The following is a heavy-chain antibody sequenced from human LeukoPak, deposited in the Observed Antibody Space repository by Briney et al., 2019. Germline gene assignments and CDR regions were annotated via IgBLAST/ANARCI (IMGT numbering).Heavy chain of an antibody. Sequence: GGSLRLSCGVSVFTFSSYAMSWVRQAPGKGREGGSAISGSGGSTYYADSVKGRFTISRDNSKNTLYLQMNSLRAEDTAVYYCARGRMNYYDSSPLGSQLFDYWGQGTLVTVSS. D-gene: IGHD3-22*01. CDR3: ARGRMNYYDSSPLGSQLFDY. CDR1: VFTFSSYA. CDR2: ISGSGGST. V-gene: IGHV3-23*01. J-gene: IGHJ4*02.